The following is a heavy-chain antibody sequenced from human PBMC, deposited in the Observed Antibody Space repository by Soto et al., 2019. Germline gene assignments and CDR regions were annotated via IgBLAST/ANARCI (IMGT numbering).Heavy chain of an antibody. J-gene: IGHJ6*03. V-gene: IGHV3-33*01. Sequence: PGGSLRLSCAASGFTFSSYGMHWVRQAPGKGLEWVAVIWYDGSNKYYADSVKGRFTISRDNSKNTLYLQMNSLRAEDTAVYYCARDGLNAAAGIVSLYYYYYYMDVWGKGTTVTVSS. CDR1: GFTFSSYG. CDR3: ARDGLNAAAGIVSLYYYYYYMDV. CDR2: IWYDGSNK. D-gene: IGHD6-13*01.